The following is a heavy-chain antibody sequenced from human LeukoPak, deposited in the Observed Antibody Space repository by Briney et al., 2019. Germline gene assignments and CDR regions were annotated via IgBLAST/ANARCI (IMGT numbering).Heavy chain of an antibody. D-gene: IGHD4-11*01. CDR2: VSGSGGST. CDR1: GFTFSSYA. CDR3: AKGPDYSRAPFDY. J-gene: IGHJ4*02. Sequence: GGSLRLSCAASGFTFSSYAMTWVRQATGKGLEWVSTVSGSGGSTYYADSVKGRFTISRDNSKNTLYLQMNSLRAEDTAVYYCAKGPDYSRAPFDYWGQGTLVTVSS. V-gene: IGHV3-23*01.